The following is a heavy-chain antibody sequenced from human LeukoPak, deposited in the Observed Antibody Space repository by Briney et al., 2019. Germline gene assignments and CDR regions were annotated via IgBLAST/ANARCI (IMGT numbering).Heavy chain of an antibody. V-gene: IGHV4-59*01. CDR1: GGSFSSYY. D-gene: IGHD4-11*01. CDR2: IYYSGST. J-gene: IGHJ3*02. Sequence: SETLSLTCGVYGGSFSSYYWSWIRQPPGKGLEWIGYIYYSGSTNYNPSLKSRVTISVDTSKDQFSLKLSSVTAADTAVYYCARTESTTIAFDIWGQGTMVTVSS. CDR3: ARTESTTIAFDI.